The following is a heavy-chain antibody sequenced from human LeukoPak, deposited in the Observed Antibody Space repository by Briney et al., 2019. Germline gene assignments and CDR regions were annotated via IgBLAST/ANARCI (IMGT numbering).Heavy chain of an antibody. D-gene: IGHD2-2*01. CDR1: GGSISSSDYY. V-gene: IGHV4-39*07. Sequence: PSETLSLTCSVSGGSISSSDYYWGWIRQPPGKGLEWIGSIHYSGSTYYNPSLKSRVTISVDTSKNQFSLKLSSVTAADTAVYYCARGRYCSSTSCGFDPWGQGTLVTVSS. CDR3: ARGRYCSSTSCGFDP. CDR2: IHYSGST. J-gene: IGHJ5*02.